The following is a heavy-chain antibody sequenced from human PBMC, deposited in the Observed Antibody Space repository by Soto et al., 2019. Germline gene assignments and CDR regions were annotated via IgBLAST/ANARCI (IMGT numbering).Heavy chain of an antibody. CDR2: ISAYNGNT. CDR1: GYTFTSYG. Sequence: ASVKVSCKASGYTFTSYGISWVRQAPGQGLEWMGWISAYNGNTNYAQKLQGRVTMTTDTSTSTAYMELRSLRSDDTAVYYCARGEHIVVVTAIQYFQHWGQGTLVTVS. D-gene: IGHD2-21*02. CDR3: ARGEHIVVVTAIQYFQH. J-gene: IGHJ1*01. V-gene: IGHV1-18*01.